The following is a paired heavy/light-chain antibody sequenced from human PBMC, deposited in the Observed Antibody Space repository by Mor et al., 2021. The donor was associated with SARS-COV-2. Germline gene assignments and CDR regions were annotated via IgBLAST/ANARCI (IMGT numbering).Heavy chain of an antibody. Sequence: QVQLQQWGAGLLKPSETLSLTCAVYGGSFSGYYWSWIRQPPRKGLEWIGEINHSGSANYNPSLKSRLTISVDTSKNQFSLKLSSVTAADTAVYYCARREGVAAAGTDSWGQGTLVTVSS. D-gene: IGHD6-13*01. CDR3: ARREGVAAAGTDS. CDR1: GGSFSGYY. V-gene: IGHV4-34*01. J-gene: IGHJ4*02. CDR2: INHSGSA.
Light chain of an antibody. J-gene: IGKJ1*01. CDR3: QKYNSAPRT. CDR1: QGISNF. Sequence: DIQMTQSPSSLSASVGDRVTITCRASQGISNFLAWYQQKPGKVPNLLIYAASTLQSGVPSRFSGSGSGTDFTLTISSLQPEDVATYYCQKYNSAPRTFGQGTKVEIK. CDR2: AAS. V-gene: IGKV1-27*01.